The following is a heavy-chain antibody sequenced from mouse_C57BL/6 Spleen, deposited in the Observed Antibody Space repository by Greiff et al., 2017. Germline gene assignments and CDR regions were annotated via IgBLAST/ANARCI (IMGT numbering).Heavy chain of an antibody. CDR2: IYWDDDK. Sequence: QVTLKESGPGILQSSQTLSLTCSFSGFSLSTSGMGVSWIRQPSGKGLEWLAHIYWDDDKRYNPSLKSRLTISKDTSRNQVFLKITSVDTADTATYYCARSIYYGYDYFDYWGQGTTLTVSS. D-gene: IGHD2-2*01. CDR1: GFSLSTSGMG. V-gene: IGHV8-12*01. J-gene: IGHJ2*01. CDR3: ARSIYYGYDYFDY.